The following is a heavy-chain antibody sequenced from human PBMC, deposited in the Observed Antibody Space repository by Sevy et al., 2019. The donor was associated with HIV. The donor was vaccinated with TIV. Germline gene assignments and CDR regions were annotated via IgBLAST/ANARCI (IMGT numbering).Heavy chain of an antibody. J-gene: IGHJ5*02. CDR1: GFTFSSYA. CDR3: AREGASAGTDWFDP. Sequence: GESLKISCAASGFTFSSYAMHWVRQAPGKGLEWVAVISYDGSNKYYEDSVKGRFTISRDNSKNTLYLQMNSLRAEDTAVYYCAREGASAGTDWFDPWGQGTLVTVSS. D-gene: IGHD6-13*01. CDR2: ISYDGSNK. V-gene: IGHV3-30-3*01.